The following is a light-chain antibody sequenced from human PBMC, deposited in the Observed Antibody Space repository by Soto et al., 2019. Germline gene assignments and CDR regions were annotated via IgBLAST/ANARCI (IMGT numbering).Light chain of an antibody. CDR2: GAS. CDR3: QHYVTSSIT. J-gene: IGKJ5*01. CDR1: QSVTSTS. V-gene: IGKV3-20*01. Sequence: DIVLTQSPGPLSLSPGERATLSCMSSQSVTSTSLAWYQQKPGQAPRLLMYGASSRATGTPDRISGGGSGTDFTLTISRLEPEDVAVYYCQHYVTSSITFGQGTRLEIK.